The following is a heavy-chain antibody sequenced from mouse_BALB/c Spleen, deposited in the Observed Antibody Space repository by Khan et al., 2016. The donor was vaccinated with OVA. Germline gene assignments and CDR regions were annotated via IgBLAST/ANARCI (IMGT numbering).Heavy chain of an antibody. J-gene: IGHJ2*01. CDR1: GYSFTGYF. Sequence: EVELVESGPELVKPGASVKISCKASGYSFTGYFMSWVMQSHGKSLEWIGRINPHIGETLYNQKFKGKATLTVDESSSTAHMEIRSLASEDSAVYYCTRIYGSDFDYWGQGTPLTVSS. CDR2: INPHIGET. V-gene: IGHV1-20*02. D-gene: IGHD1-1*01. CDR3: TRIYGSDFDY.